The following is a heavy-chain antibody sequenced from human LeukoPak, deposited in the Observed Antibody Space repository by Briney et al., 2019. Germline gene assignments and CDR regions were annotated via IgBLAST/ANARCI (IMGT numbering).Heavy chain of an antibody. CDR3: AKDALGGHLWRNYYFDF. CDR2: VSSDGSSE. V-gene: IGHV3-30*18. D-gene: IGHD5-18*01. Sequence: PGRSLRLSCAASGFTFSSYGMHWVRQAPGKGLEWVAVVSSDGSSEYYGDSVKGRFTISRDNSKNTLFLQMNSLRTEDTAVYYCAKDALGGHLWRNYYFDFWGQGALVTVSS. J-gene: IGHJ4*02. CDR1: GFTFSSYG.